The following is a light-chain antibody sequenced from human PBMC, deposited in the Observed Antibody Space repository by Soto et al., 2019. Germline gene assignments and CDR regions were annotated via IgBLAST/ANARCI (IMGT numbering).Light chain of an antibody. CDR3: QQYFTSPLT. CDR1: QSVFSSSNSKNY. V-gene: IGKV4-1*01. J-gene: IGKJ2*01. CDR2: WAS. Sequence: DIVMTQSPDSLAVSLGERATVNCKSSQSVFSSSNSKNYLAWYQQRPGQPPNLLIYWASARESGVPDRFSGSGSGTDFTLTISSLQAEDVAVYYCQQYFTSPLTFGHGTKLEIK.